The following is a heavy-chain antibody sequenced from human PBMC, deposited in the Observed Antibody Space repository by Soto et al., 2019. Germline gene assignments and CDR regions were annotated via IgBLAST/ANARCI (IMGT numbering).Heavy chain of an antibody. CDR2: IQNDESAK. Sequence: GGSLRLSCAASGFSFSAYGIHWVRQAPGKGLEWVAFIQNDESAKHYADPVKGRFTISRDNFKNTASVRMNSLRAEDTAVYYCAKDTRWLGEHPHFAYWGQGTLVTVSS. J-gene: IGHJ4*02. CDR3: AKDTRWLGEHPHFAY. V-gene: IGHV3-30*02. CDR1: GFSFSAYG. D-gene: IGHD3-10*01.